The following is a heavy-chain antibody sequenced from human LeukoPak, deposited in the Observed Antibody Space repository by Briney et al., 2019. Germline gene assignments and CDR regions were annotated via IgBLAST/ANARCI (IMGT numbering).Heavy chain of an antibody. V-gene: IGHV3-30*03. Sequence: GGSLRLSCAASGFVFSGYGMHWARQAPGKGMEWVGIISNDGSNDKYSDSVKGRFSISRDNSKNTLYLQMNGLRSEDTAVYHCARGCNDGCDCYYMDNWGQGTVVTVSS. CDR2: ISNDGSND. CDR1: GFVFSGYG. J-gene: IGHJ4*02. D-gene: IGHD2-21*01. CDR3: ARGCNDGCDCYYMDN.